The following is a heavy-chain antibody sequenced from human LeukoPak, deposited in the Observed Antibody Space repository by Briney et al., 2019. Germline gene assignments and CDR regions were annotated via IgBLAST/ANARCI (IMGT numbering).Heavy chain of an antibody. Sequence: GGSLRLSCAASGFTFSSYEMSWVRQAPGKGLEWVSAISGSGGSTYYADSVKGRFTISRDNSKNTLYLQMDSLRAEDTAVYYCARLSTIAAGHAFDIWGQGTMVTVSS. CDR2: ISGSGGST. J-gene: IGHJ3*02. V-gene: IGHV3-23*01. CDR1: GFTFSSYE. CDR3: ARLSTIAAGHAFDI. D-gene: IGHD6-13*01.